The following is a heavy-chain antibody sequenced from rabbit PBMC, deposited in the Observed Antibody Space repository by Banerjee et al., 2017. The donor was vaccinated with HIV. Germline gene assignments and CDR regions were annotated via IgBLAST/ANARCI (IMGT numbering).Heavy chain of an antibody. CDR3: GRDRDGGGHLKL. V-gene: IGHV1S43*01. Sequence: QEQLEESGGDLVKPEGSLTLTCTASGFSFSNGYVMCWVRQAPGKGLELIACIYSSNGDKWYASWVNGRFTISRSTSLNTVDLKMTSLTVADTATYFCGRDRDGGGHLKLWGPGTLVTVS. CDR2: IYSSNGDK. J-gene: IGHJ4*01. CDR1: GFSFSNGYV. D-gene: IGHD2-1*01.